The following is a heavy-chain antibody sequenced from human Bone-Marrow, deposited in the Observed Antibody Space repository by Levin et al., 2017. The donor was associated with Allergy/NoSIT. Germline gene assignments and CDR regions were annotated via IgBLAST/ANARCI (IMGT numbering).Heavy chain of an antibody. J-gene: IGHJ3*02. V-gene: IGHV3-20*01. Sequence: GESLKISCAASGFTFDDYGMSWVRQAPGKGLEWVSGINWNGGSTGYADSVKGRFTISRDNAKNSLYLQMNSLRAEDTALYHCARVGAYYDILTGYSSRWAFDIWGQGTMVTVSS. CDR2: INWNGGST. CDR1: GFTFDDYG. CDR3: ARVGAYYDILTGYSSRWAFDI. D-gene: IGHD3-9*01.